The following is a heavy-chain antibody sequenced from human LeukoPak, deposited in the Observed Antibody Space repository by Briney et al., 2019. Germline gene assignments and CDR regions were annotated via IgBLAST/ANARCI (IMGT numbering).Heavy chain of an antibody. Sequence: SETLSLTCTVSGGSISTSNYYWGWIRQPPGKGLEWIGNIFYSGSTYYSPSVKSRVTISLDTSKNQFSLKLSSVTAADTAVYYCARGVAALNFDYWGQGTLVTVSS. V-gene: IGHV4-39*07. J-gene: IGHJ4*02. D-gene: IGHD6-25*01. CDR3: ARGVAALNFDY. CDR1: GGSISTSNYY. CDR2: IFYSGST.